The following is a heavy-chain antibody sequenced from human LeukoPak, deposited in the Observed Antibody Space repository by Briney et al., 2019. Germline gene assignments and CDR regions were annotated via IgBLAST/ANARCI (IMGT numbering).Heavy chain of an antibody. V-gene: IGHV3-21*01. CDR3: ARAPTVTTPIDY. Sequence: PGGSLRLSCAASGFTFSIYSMNWVRQAPGKGLEWVSSISSSSSYIYYADSVKGRFTISRDNAKNSLYLQMNSLRAEDTAVYYCARAPTVTTPIDYWGQGTLVTVSS. D-gene: IGHD4-17*01. CDR1: GFTFSIYS. CDR2: ISSSSSYI. J-gene: IGHJ4*02.